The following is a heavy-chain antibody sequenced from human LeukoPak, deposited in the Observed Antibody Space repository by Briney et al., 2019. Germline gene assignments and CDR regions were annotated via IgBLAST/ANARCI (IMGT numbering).Heavy chain of an antibody. D-gene: IGHD6-19*01. Sequence: SETLSLTCTVSGGSISSSRYYGGWIRQPPGKGLEWIGSLYYSGNTYYNPSLKSRVTISVDTSKNQFSLKLSSVTATDTAVYYCARNIAVAGRGDYMDVWGKGTTVTISS. CDR1: GGSISSSRYY. V-gene: IGHV4-39*01. CDR3: ARNIAVAGRGDYMDV. CDR2: LYYSGNT. J-gene: IGHJ6*03.